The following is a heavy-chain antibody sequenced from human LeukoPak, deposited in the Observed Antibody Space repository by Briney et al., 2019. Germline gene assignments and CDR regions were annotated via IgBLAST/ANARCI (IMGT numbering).Heavy chain of an antibody. J-gene: IGHJ4*02. CDR3: ARAMVRGVMPPLDY. CDR2: IIPILGTA. V-gene: IGHV1-69*04. CDR1: GGTFSSYA. D-gene: IGHD3-10*01. Sequence: SVKVSCKASGGTFSSYAISWVRQAPGQGLEWMGRIIPILGTANYAQKFQGRVTITADKSTSTAYMELSSLRSEDTAVYYCARAMVRGVMPPLDYWGQGTLVTVSS.